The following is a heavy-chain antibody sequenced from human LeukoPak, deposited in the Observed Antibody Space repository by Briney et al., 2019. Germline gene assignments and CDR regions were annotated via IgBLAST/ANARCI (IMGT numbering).Heavy chain of an antibody. J-gene: IGHJ4*02. CDR3: ARAPSYDSSGYYYG. CDR2: INPNSGGT. Sequence: ASVKVSFKASGYTFTVYYMHWVRQAPGQGLEWMGWINPNSGGTNYAQKFQGRVTMTRDTSISTAYMELSRLRSDDTAVYYCARAPSYDSSGYYYGWGQGTLVTVSS. CDR1: GYTFTVYY. V-gene: IGHV1-2*02. D-gene: IGHD3-22*01.